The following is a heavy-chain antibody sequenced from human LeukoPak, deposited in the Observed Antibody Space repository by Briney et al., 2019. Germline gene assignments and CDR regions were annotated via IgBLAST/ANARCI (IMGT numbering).Heavy chain of an antibody. CDR3: AKDRTRYCSSTSCYGPGDY. CDR2: ISGTGGST. V-gene: IGHV3-23*01. CDR1: GFTFSSYS. J-gene: IGHJ4*02. D-gene: IGHD2-2*01. Sequence: GGFLRLSCAASGFTFSSYSMNWVRQAPGKGLEWVSGISGTGGSTYYADSVKGRFTISRDNSKNTLYLQMNSLRAEDTAVYFCAKDRTRYCSSTSCYGPGDYWGQGTLVTVSS.